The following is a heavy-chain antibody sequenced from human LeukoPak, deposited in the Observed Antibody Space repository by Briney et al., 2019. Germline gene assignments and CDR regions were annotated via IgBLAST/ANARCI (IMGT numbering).Heavy chain of an antibody. J-gene: IGHJ3*02. CDR2: ISSSSSYI. V-gene: IGHV3-21*01. CDR1: GFTFSSYS. D-gene: IGHD4-17*01. CDR3: ARDFNRWGFTVTTPEEKGSAPRTDDAFDI. Sequence: KPGGSLILSCAASGFTFSSYSMNWVRQAPGKGLEWVSSISSSSSYIYYADSVKGRFTISRDNAKNSLYLQTNSLRAEDTAVYYCARDFNRWGFTVTTPEEKGSAPRTDDAFDIWGQGTMVTVSS.